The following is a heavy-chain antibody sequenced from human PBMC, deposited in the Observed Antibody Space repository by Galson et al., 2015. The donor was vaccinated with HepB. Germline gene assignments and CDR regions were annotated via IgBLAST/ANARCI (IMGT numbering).Heavy chain of an antibody. D-gene: IGHD2-2*02. CDR1: GYIFTNYW. V-gene: IGHV5-51*01. J-gene: IGHJ3*02. CDR3: AGPTRYCSGSTCYSGAFDI. CDR2: IYPGDSDT. Sequence: QSGAEVKKPGESLKISCKGSGYIFTNYWIGWGRQMPGKGLEWMGIIYPGDSDTKYSPSFQGQVTISADKSISTAYLQWSSLKASDTAMYYCAGPTRYCSGSTCYSGAFDIWGQGTMVTVSS.